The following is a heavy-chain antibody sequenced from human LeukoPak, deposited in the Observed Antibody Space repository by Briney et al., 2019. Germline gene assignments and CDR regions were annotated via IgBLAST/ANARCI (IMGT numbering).Heavy chain of an antibody. Sequence: SDTLSLTCTVSGGSISSSSYYWGWIRQPPGKGLEWIGSIYYSGSTYYNPSLKSRVTISVDMSKNQFSLKLSSVTAADTAVYYCARHPSSGYYSHVDYWGQGTLVTVSS. V-gene: IGHV4-39*01. D-gene: IGHD3-22*01. CDR1: GGSISSSSYY. CDR3: ARHPSSGYYSHVDY. CDR2: IYYSGST. J-gene: IGHJ4*02.